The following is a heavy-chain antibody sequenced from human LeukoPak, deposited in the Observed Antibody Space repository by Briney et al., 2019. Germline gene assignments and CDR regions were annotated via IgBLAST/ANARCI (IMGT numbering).Heavy chain of an antibody. V-gene: IGHV3-66*01. CDR1: GFTVSSNF. Sequence: PGGSLRLSCAASGFTVSSNFMDWVRPAAGKGLEWDSLIHSGGATYYADSVKGRFTISRDNSKNTLYLQMNSLRAEDTAVYYCATRGRSSSGHGFSLDCWGQGTLVTVSS. CDR2: IHSGGAT. CDR3: ATRGRSSSGHGFSLDC. D-gene: IGHD6-6*01. J-gene: IGHJ4*02.